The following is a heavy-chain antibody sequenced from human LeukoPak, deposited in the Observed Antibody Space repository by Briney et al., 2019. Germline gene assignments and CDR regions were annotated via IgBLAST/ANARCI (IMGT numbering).Heavy chain of an antibody. D-gene: IGHD3-3*01. V-gene: IGHV4-34*01. CDR3: ARDRRMTLFRVIMRWFDP. CDR2: ISYNGTT. J-gene: IGHJ5*02. CDR1: GGSFSGYY. Sequence: SETLSLTCAVYGGSFSGYYWSWIRQPPGKGLEWIGIISYNGTTYYNPSLKRRVTISVDTSKNQFSLRLNSVTAADTAVYYCARDRRMTLFRVIMRWFDPWGQGALVTVSS.